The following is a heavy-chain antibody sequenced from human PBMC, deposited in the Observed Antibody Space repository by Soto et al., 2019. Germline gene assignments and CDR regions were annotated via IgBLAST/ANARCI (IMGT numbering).Heavy chain of an antibody. CDR3: ARGYGYGVDV. CDR2: TSYSGGNT. D-gene: IGHD4-17*01. Sequence: QVPLVEYGGGVVQPGWTLSLSCEDSGFTFSTCAIHWLRQAPGKGLEWVAVTSYSGGNTYYADSVKGRFTIYRDNSKHTLYRHRNSQRAEYTAVYYCARGYGYGVDVWGQGTTVTVS. J-gene: IGHJ6*02. V-gene: IGHV3-30*14. CDR1: GFTFSTCA.